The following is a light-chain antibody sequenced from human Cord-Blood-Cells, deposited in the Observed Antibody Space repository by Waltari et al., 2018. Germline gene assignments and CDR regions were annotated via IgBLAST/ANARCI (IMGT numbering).Light chain of an antibody. CDR3: CSYAGSSTFV. CDR2: EGS. V-gene: IGLV2-23*01. J-gene: IGLJ1*01. Sequence: QSALTQPASVSGSPGQSITISCPGTSTDVGRYNLVSWNQQHPGKAPKLMIYEGSRRPSGVSNRFSGSKSGNTASLTISGLQAEDEADYYCCSYAGSSTFVFGTGTKVTVL. CDR1: STDVGRYNL.